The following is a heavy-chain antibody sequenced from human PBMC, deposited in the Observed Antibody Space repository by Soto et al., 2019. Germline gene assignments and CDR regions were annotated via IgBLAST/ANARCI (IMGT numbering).Heavy chain of an antibody. CDR2: ISGSGATT. Sequence: ELQLLESGGGLVQPGRSLRVSCAASGFTFSSDAMSWVRQAPGKGLEWVSAISGSGATTYYADSVKGRFTISRDNSESTLSLQMNSLRVEDTAIYYCAKFFAETRGSSGWPCSFHYWGQRTLVTVSS. D-gene: IGHD6-25*01. V-gene: IGHV3-23*01. J-gene: IGHJ4*02. CDR3: AKFFAETRGSSGWPCSFHY. CDR1: GFTFSSDA.